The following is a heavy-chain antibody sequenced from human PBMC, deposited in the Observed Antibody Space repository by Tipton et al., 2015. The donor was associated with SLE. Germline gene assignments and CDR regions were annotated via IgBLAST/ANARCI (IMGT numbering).Heavy chain of an antibody. CDR2: IYYSGST. CDR1: GGPISTSSYY. CDR3: ASGVVAAEGY. V-gene: IGHV4-39*01. Sequence: TLSLTCTVSGGPISTSSYYWGWIRQPPGRGLEWIGSIYYSGSTYYNPSLKSRVTISVDTSKNQFSLKLNSVTAADTAVYYCASGVVAAEGYWGQGTLVTVSS. J-gene: IGHJ4*02. D-gene: IGHD2-15*01.